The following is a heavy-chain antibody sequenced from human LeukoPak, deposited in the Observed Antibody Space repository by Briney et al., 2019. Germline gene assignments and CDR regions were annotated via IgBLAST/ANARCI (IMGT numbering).Heavy chain of an antibody. CDR2: IYYSGST. CDR3: ARHSSGWYSWFDP. D-gene: IGHD6-19*01. V-gene: IGHV4-39*01. Sequence: SETLSLTCTVSGGSISSSGYCWGWIRQPPGKGLEWIATIYYSGSTYYNPSLKSRVTISVDTSKSQFSLKLSSVTAADTAVYYCARHSSGWYSWFDPWGQGTLVTVSS. J-gene: IGHJ5*02. CDR1: GGSISSSGYC.